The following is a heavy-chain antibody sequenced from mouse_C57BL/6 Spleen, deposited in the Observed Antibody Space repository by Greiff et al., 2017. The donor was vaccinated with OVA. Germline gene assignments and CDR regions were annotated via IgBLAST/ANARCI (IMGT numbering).Heavy chain of an antibody. D-gene: IGHD1-1*02. CDR1: GFTFSSYA. Sequence: EVKLVESGGGLVKPGGSLKLSCAASGFTFSSYAMPWVRQTPEKRLEWVATISGGGSYIYYTDNVKGRFTISRDNAKNNLYLQMIHLRSEDTAMYDCARENYGSAWFAYWGQGTLVTVST. CDR2: ISGGGSYI. V-gene: IGHV5-4*01. J-gene: IGHJ3*01. CDR3: ARENYGSAWFAY.